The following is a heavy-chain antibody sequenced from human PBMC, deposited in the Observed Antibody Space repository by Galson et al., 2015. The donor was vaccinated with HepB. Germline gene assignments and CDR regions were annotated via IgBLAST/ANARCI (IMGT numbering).Heavy chain of an antibody. CDR1: GFTFSSYS. V-gene: IGHV3-48*01. CDR2: ISSSSSTI. Sequence: SLRLSCAASGFTFSSYSMNWVRQAPGKGLEWVSYISSSSSTIYYADSVKGRFTISSDNAKNSLYLQMNSLRAEDTAVYYCAREIYDFWSGYYSNFDYWGQGTLVTVSS. J-gene: IGHJ4*02. CDR3: AREIYDFWSGYYSNFDY. D-gene: IGHD3-3*01.